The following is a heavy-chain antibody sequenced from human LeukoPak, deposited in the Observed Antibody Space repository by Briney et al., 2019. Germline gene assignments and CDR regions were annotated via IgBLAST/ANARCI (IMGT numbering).Heavy chain of an antibody. Sequence: GGSLRLSCAASGFTVSSKYMSWVRQAPGKGLEWASVVYSGGSTNYADSVKGRFTISRDNSKNTLYLQMNSLRAEDTAVYYCARSLDSSATPFDYWGQGTLVTVSS. J-gene: IGHJ4*02. CDR2: VYSGGST. CDR3: ARSLDSSATPFDY. D-gene: IGHD3-22*01. V-gene: IGHV3-53*01. CDR1: GFTVSSKY.